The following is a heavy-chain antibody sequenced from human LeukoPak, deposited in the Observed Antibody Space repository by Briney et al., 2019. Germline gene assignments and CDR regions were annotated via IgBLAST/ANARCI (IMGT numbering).Heavy chain of an antibody. CDR3: ARGAGTADS. CDR1: GYTFTTYA. Sequence: ASVKVSCKASGYTFTTYAMNWVRQAPGQGLEWMGWINTNTGNPTYAQGFTGRFVFSLDTAASTAYMQISSLKAADTAIYYCARGAGTADSWGQGTLVTVSS. V-gene: IGHV7-4-1*02. J-gene: IGHJ4*02. D-gene: IGHD6-19*01. CDR2: INTNTGNP.